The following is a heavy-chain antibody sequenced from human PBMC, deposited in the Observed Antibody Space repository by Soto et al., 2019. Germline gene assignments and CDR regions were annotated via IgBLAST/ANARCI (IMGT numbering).Heavy chain of an antibody. Sequence: QVQLVQSGAEVKKPGASVKVSCKASGYTFTTYAMHWVRQAPGQRLEWMGWINAGNGNTKYSQKFQGRVTISRDTSATTAYMELSSLRSEDTAVYYCARALDEEWLVLGYWGQGTLVTVSS. CDR2: INAGNGNT. V-gene: IGHV1-3*01. CDR3: ARALDEEWLVLGY. CDR1: GYTFTTYA. D-gene: IGHD6-19*01. J-gene: IGHJ4*02.